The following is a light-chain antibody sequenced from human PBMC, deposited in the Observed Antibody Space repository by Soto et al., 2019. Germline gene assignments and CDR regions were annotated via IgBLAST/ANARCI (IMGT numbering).Light chain of an antibody. J-gene: IGLJ1*01. V-gene: IGLV2-14*03. Sequence: QSALTQPASVSGSPGQSITISCTGTXXDVGGYSYVSWYQQHPGDAPKLMIFHVTNRPSGVSDRFSGSKSGNTASLTISGLQAEDEADYYCSSYTSSTAYIFGTGTKVTVL. CDR2: HVT. CDR3: SSYTSSTAYI. CDR1: XXDVGGYSY.